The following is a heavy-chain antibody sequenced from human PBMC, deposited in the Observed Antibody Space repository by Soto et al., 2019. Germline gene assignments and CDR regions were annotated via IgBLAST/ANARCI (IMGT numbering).Heavy chain of an antibody. J-gene: IGHJ4*02. Sequence: QVQLVQSGAEVKKPGSSVKVSCKASGGTFSSYAISWVRQAPGQGLEWMGGIIPIFGTANYAQKFQCRVTITADESTGTAYMELSSLRSEDTAVYYCARGYYYDSSGYYSNAYYFDYWGQGTLVTVSS. CDR2: IIPIFGTA. V-gene: IGHV1-69*01. D-gene: IGHD3-22*01. CDR3: ARGYYYDSSGYYSNAYYFDY. CDR1: GGTFSSYA.